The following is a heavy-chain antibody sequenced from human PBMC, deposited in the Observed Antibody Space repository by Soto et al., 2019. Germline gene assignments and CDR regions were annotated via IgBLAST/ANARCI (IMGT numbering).Heavy chain of an antibody. Sequence: GGSLRLSCAASGFTFSSYSMNWVHQAPGKGLEWVSSISSSSSYIYYADSVKGRFTISRDNAKNSLYLQMNSLRAENTAVYYCARERVREGMDVWGQGTTVTVSS. CDR1: GFTFSSYS. D-gene: IGHD1-26*01. CDR2: ISSSSSYI. CDR3: ARERVREGMDV. V-gene: IGHV3-21*01. J-gene: IGHJ6*02.